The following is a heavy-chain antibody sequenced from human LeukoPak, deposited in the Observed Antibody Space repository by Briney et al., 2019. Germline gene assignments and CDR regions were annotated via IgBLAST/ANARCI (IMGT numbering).Heavy chain of an antibody. D-gene: IGHD6-6*01. CDR3: ASMYSSSAGDYFDF. V-gene: IGHV4-39*01. CDR2: IYYSGST. Sequence: SETLSLTCTVSGGSISSSSYCWGWIRQPPGKRLEWFGSIYYSGSTYYNPSLKRRVTISVDTSKNQFSLKLSPVTAADTAVYYCASMYSSSAGDYFDFWGQGTLVTVSS. CDR1: GGSISSSSYC. J-gene: IGHJ4*02.